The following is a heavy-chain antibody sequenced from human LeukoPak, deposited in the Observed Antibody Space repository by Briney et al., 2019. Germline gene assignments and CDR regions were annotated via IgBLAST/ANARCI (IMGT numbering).Heavy chain of an antibody. CDR2: IWFDGSNK. CDR3: ARVSYCSSSDCSFDY. J-gene: IGHJ4*02. V-gene: IGHV3-33*01. CDR1: GFTFSNYG. Sequence: GGSLRLSCAASGFTFSNYGMHWVRQAPGKGLEWVAVIWFDGSNKYYADSVKGRFTISRDNSKNTLYLQMNSLRAEDTAVYYCARVSYCSSSDCSFDYWGQGTLVTASS. D-gene: IGHD2-2*01.